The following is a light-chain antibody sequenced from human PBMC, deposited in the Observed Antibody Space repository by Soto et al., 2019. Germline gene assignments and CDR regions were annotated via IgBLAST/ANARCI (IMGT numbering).Light chain of an antibody. CDR3: QQYNSYPWT. J-gene: IGKJ1*01. Sequence: DIQMTQSPSTLSASVGDRVSITFRASQSISSWLAWYQQKPGKAPKLLIYDASSLESGVPSRFSGSGSGTEFTLTITGLQPDDFATSYSQQYNSYPWTFGQGNKVAIQ. V-gene: IGKV1-5*01. CDR2: DAS. CDR1: QSISSW.